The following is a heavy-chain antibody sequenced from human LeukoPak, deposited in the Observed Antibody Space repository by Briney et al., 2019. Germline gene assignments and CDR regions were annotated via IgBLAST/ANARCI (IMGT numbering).Heavy chain of an antibody. D-gene: IGHD6-13*01. Sequence: TSETLSLTCAVYGGSFSGYYWSWIRQPPGKGLEWIGEINHSGSTNYNSSLKSRVTISVDTSKNQFSLKLSSVTAADTAVYYCARGRARGGSWVLHAFDIWGQGTMVTVSS. J-gene: IGHJ3*02. CDR2: INHSGST. CDR3: ARGRARGGSWVLHAFDI. CDR1: GGSFSGYY. V-gene: IGHV4-34*01.